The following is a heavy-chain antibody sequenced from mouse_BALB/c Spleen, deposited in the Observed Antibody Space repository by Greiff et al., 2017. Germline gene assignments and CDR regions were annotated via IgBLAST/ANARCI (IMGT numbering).Heavy chain of an antibody. J-gene: IGHJ4*01. CDR3: TRASVWLRPIALDN. CDR2: IDPNSGGT. V-gene: IGHV1-62-3*01. CDR1: GYTFTSYW. D-gene: IGHD2-2*01. Sequence: QVQLQQPGPELVKPGASVKLSCKASGYTFTSYWRHWVKHRPGRGLEWIGRIDPNSGGTKYNEKFKSKATLTVDKPSGTAYMQLSSLTSEECAVYYCTRASVWLRPIALDNWGKGTPVT.